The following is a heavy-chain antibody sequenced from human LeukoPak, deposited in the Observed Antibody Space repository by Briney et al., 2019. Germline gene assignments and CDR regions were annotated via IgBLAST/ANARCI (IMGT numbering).Heavy chain of an antibody. V-gene: IGHV1-69*06. CDR1: GGTFSSYA. J-gene: IGHJ6*03. CDR3: ARDRIAVTGRKYYYYMDV. D-gene: IGHD6-19*01. CDR2: IIPSLGTA. Sequence: ASVKVSCKASGGTFSSYAISWVRQAPGQGLEWMGGIIPSLGTANYAQKFKGRVTITADKSTSTAYMELSSLRSEDTAVYYCARDRIAVTGRKYYYYMDVWGKGTTVTVSS.